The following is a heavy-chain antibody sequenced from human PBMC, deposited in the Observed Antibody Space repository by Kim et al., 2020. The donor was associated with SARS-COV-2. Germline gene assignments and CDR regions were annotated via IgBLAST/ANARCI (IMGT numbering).Heavy chain of an antibody. V-gene: IGHV4-4*02. Sequence: SETLSLTCAVSGGSISSSNWWSWVRQPPGKGLEWIGEIYHSGSTNYNPSLKSRVTISVDKSKNQFSLTLSSVTATDTAVYYCARVGYCSGGSCYGGQPPDDYWGQGTLVTVSS. J-gene: IGHJ4*02. CDR3: ARVGYCSGGSCYGGQPPDDY. CDR2: IYHSGST. CDR1: GGSISSSNW. D-gene: IGHD2-15*01.